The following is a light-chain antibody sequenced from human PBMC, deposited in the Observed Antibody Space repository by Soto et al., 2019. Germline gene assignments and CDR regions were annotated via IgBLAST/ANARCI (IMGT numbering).Light chain of an antibody. V-gene: IGKV3-11*01. CDR3: QQRSSWPLT. J-gene: IGKJ1*01. CDR2: DAS. CDR1: QSLSSY. Sequence: EIVLTQSPATLSLSPGERATLSCRASQSLSSYLAWYQQKPGQAPRLLIYDASNRATGIPARFSGSGSGTDFTLTISILEPEDFAVYYCQQRSSWPLTFGQGTKVEIK.